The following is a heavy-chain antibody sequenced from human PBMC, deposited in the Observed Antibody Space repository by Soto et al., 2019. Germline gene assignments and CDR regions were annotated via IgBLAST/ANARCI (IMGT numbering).Heavy chain of an antibody. Sequence: GGPPRVYWCASWFTLYRYAMHRVRQAPGKGLEWVAVISYDGSNKYYADSVKGRFTISRDNSKNTLYLQMNSLRAEDTAVYYCARGSSGYGYDAFDIWGQGTMVTVSS. CDR1: WFTLYRYA. CDR2: ISYDGSNK. D-gene: IGHD5-12*01. V-gene: IGHV3-30-3*01. CDR3: ARGSSGYGYDAFDI. J-gene: IGHJ3*02.